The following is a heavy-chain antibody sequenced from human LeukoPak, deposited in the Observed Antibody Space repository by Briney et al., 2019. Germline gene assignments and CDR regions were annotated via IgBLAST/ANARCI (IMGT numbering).Heavy chain of an antibody. CDR3: ARDHYFDISGYLDY. CDR2: ISYDGTKQ. Sequence: GGSLRLSCAASGFTFSINAMHWVRQAPGKGLEWLAVISYDGTKQYFADSVKGRFTISRDNVKNSLYLEMNSLRVEDSAVYYCARDHYFDISGYLDYWGQGTPVTVSS. D-gene: IGHD3-22*01. CDR1: GFTFSINA. V-gene: IGHV3-30-3*01. J-gene: IGHJ4*02.